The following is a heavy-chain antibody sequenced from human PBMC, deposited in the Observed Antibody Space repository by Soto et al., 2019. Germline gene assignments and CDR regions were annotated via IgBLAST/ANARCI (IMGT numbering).Heavy chain of an antibody. CDR1: GFTFSSYA. D-gene: IGHD2-8*01. CDR3: AKDRCTNGVCQYTGYYYYYYGMDV. CDR2: ISGSGGST. Sequence: GGSLRLSCAASGFTFSSYAMSWVRQAPGKGLEWVSAISGSGGSTYYADSVKGRFTISRDNSKNTLYLQMNSLRAEDTAVYYCAKDRCTNGVCQYTGYYYYYYGMDVWGQGTTVTVSS. V-gene: IGHV3-23*01. J-gene: IGHJ6*02.